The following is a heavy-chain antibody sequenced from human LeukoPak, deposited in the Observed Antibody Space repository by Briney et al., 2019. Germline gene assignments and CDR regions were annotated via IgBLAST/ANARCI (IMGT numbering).Heavy chain of an antibody. CDR3: ARSPRRYYDSSGSAFDI. V-gene: IGHV1-24*01. CDR2: FDPEDGET. J-gene: IGHJ3*02. D-gene: IGHD3-22*01. CDR1: GYTLTELS. Sequence: ASVKVSCKVSGYTLTELSMHWVRQAPGKGLEWMGGFDPEDGETIYAQKFQGRVTMTEDTSTDTAYMELSSLRSEDTAVYYCARSPRRYYDSSGSAFDIWGQGTMVTVSS.